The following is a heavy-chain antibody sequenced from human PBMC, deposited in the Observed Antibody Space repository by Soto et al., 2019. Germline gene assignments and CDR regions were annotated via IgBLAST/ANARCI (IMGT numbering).Heavy chain of an antibody. J-gene: IGHJ4*02. CDR1: GFTFSSYS. Sequence: PGGSLRLSCAASGFTFSSYSMNWVRQAPGKGLEWVSSISSSSSYIYYADSVKGRFTISRDNAKNSLYLQMNSLRAEDTAVYYCARDSVAGTGRCLGYWGQGTLVTVSS. CDR3: ARDSVAGTGRCLGY. CDR2: ISSSSSYI. D-gene: IGHD6-19*01. V-gene: IGHV3-21*01.